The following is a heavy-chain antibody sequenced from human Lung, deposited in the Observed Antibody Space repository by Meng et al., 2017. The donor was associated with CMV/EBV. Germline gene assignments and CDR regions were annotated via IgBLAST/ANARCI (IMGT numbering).Heavy chain of an antibody. CDR1: SGSVSSDSYY. J-gene: IGHJ4*02. V-gene: IGHV4-61*01. D-gene: IGHD3-22*01. Sequence: SETLSLXXTVSSGSVSSDSYYWSWIRQPPGKGLEWIAYIYDNWSTNYHPSLKSRVTISVDTSKNQFSLKLTSVTAEDTAVYYCARGSPGEYYTNSRGYFYFDNWGQGTXVTVSS. CDR2: IYDNWST. CDR3: ARGSPGEYYTNSRGYFYFDN.